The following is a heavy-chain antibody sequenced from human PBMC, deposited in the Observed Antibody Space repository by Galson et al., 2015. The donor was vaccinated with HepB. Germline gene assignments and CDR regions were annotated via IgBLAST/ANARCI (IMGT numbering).Heavy chain of an antibody. CDR1: VGSISSYY. CDR3: ARFLPADSRYYFDY. J-gene: IGHJ4*02. V-gene: IGHV4-59*08. Sequence: TLSLTCTVSVGSISSYYWSWIRQPPGKGLEWIGYIYYSGSTNYNPSPKSRVTISVDTSKNQFSLKLSSVTAADTAVYYCARFLPADSRYYFDYWGQGTLVTVSS. D-gene: IGHD2-2*01. CDR2: IYYSGST.